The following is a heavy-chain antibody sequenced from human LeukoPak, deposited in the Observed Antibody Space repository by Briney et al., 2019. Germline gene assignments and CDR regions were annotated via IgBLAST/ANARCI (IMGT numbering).Heavy chain of an antibody. CDR1: GFTVSSNY. V-gene: IGHV3-53*05. D-gene: IGHD2-21*01. J-gene: IGHJ3*01. Sequence: PGGSLRLSCAASGFTVSSNYMSWVRQAPGKGLEWVSVIYSGGSTYYADSVKGRFTISRDNSKNTLSLQMNSLRPEDTAVYYCAISPYHIFDVWGQGTMVIVSS. CDR3: AISPYHIFDV. CDR2: IYSGGST.